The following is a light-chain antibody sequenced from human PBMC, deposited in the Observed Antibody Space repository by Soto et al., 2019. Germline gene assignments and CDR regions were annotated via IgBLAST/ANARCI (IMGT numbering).Light chain of an antibody. J-gene: IGKJ1*01. Sequence: DIQMTQSPSSLSASVGDRVTITCRASQSISSYLNWYQQKPGKAPKLLIYAASSLQSGVPSRFSGSGSGTDFTLTISSLQPEDFGTYSGQQSYSTPPWTFGQGTKVEIK. V-gene: IGKV1-39*01. CDR2: AAS. CDR1: QSISSY. CDR3: QQSYSTPPWT.